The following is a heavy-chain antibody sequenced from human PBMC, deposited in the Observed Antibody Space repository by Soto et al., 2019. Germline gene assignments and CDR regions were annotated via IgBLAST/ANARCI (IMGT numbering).Heavy chain of an antibody. CDR3: ASLGRHG. V-gene: IGHV3-7*01. D-gene: IGHD3-16*01. J-gene: IGHJ6*02. CDR2: IKQDGREK. Sequence: EVQLVESGGGLVQPGGSLRLSCAASGFTFSDSWMDWVRQAPGKRPEWVANIKQDGREKNYVDSVKGRFIISRDNAKNSLYLQINSLRAEDTAVYYCASLGRHGWGQGTTVTVSS. CDR1: GFTFSDSW.